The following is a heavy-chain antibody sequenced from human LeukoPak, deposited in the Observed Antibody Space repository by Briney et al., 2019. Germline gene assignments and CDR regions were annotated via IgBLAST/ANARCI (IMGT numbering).Heavy chain of an antibody. J-gene: IGHJ6*02. V-gene: IGHV3-7*03. CDR3: GRSMDV. CDR2: IKQDGREK. CDR1: GFIFSSYW. Sequence: GGSLRLSCAASGFIFSSYWMHWVRQAPGKGLEWVANIKQDGREKYYVDSVKGRFTISRDNAKNSLYLQMNSLRAEDTAVYYCGRSMDVWGQGTTVTVSS.